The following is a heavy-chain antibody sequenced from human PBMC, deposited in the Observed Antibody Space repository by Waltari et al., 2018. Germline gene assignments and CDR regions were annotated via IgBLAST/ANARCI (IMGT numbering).Heavy chain of an antibody. V-gene: IGHV1-18*01. CDR1: GYTFTSSG. CDR3: AREIGGRYYYMDV. CDR2: ISCYNGET. Sequence: QMQLVQSGGEVKEPGASVRVSCKTSGYTFTSSGISWVRQAPGQGLEWMGWISCYNGETNYVQKFQGRGTMTRDTATRTVHMDLRSLRFDDTAVYYCAREIGGRYYYMDVWGEGTTVIVSS. D-gene: IGHD3-16*01. J-gene: IGHJ6*03.